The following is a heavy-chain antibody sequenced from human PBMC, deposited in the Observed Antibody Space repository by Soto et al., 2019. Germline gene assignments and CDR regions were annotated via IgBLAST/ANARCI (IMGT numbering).Heavy chain of an antibody. V-gene: IGHV4-59*01. J-gene: IGHJ4*02. CDR1: GDSITTYY. CDR3: AWALFGPYDTSGYYDY. D-gene: IGHD3-22*01. CDR2: IHYTGYP. Sequence: LSLTCLVSGDSITTYYWTWIRQPPVKGLECRGCIHYTGYPNYSPSLQSRVTMSVDPSKNHFSLSLTSVTAVDTAVYYCAWALFGPYDTSGYYDYWGQGILVTVSS.